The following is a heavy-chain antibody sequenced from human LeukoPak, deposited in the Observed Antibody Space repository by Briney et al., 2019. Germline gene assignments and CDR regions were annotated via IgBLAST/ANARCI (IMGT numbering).Heavy chain of an antibody. Sequence: GGSLRLSCAASGFTFSNAWMSWVRQAPGKGLEWVSAISGSGGSTYYADSVKGRFTISRDNSKNTLYLQMNSLRAEDTAVYYCAKDFYGDPNYFDYWGQGTLVTVSS. CDR3: AKDFYGDPNYFDY. CDR1: GFTFSNAW. V-gene: IGHV3-23*01. CDR2: ISGSGGST. J-gene: IGHJ4*02. D-gene: IGHD4-17*01.